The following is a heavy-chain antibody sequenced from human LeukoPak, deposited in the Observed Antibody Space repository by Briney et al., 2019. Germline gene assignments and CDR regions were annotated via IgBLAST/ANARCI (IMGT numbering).Heavy chain of an antibody. CDR3: ARDTPDYDILTGYYINYFDY. V-gene: IGHV3-48*03. CDR1: GFTFSSYE. J-gene: IGHJ4*02. Sequence: PGGSLRLSCAASGFTFSSYEMNWVRQAPGKGLEGVSYISSSGSTIYYADSVKGRFTISRDNAENSLYLQMNSLRAEDTAVYYCARDTPDYDILTGYYINYFDYWGQGTLVTVSS. D-gene: IGHD3-9*01. CDR2: ISSSGSTI.